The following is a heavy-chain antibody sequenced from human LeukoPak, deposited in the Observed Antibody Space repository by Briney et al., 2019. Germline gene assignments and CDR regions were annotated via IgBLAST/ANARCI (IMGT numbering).Heavy chain of an antibody. J-gene: IGHJ4*02. Sequence: YPSETLSLTCTVSGGSISSYYWSWIRQPPGKGLEWVGYIYYSGSTNYNPSLKSRVTISVDTSKNQFSLKLTSVTAADTAVFYCASLGIGYYYFDFWGQGILVTVSS. CDR1: GGSISSYY. CDR2: IYYSGST. D-gene: IGHD3-22*01. V-gene: IGHV4-59*12. CDR3: ASLGIGYYYFDF.